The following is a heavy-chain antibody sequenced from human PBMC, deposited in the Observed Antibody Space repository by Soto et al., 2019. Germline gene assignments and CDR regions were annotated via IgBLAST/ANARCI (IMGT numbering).Heavy chain of an antibody. CDR1: GDSVSSNNIA. J-gene: IGHJ4*02. V-gene: IGHV6-1*01. Sequence: PSQTLSLTCAVSGDSVSSNNIAWNWLRQSPWRGLEWLGRTYYRSKWYNEYAVSVRSRITINLDTSKNQFSLQLNSVTPEDTAVYYRARGRWSTFDYWGQGAQVTVYS. D-gene: IGHD2-15*01. CDR3: ARGRWSTFDY. CDR2: TYYRSKWYN.